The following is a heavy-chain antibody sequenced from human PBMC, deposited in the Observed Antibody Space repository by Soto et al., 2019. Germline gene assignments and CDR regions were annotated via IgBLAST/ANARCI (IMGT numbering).Heavy chain of an antibody. D-gene: IGHD5-18*01. J-gene: IGHJ4*02. CDR1: GGPFSSYA. V-gene: IGHV1-69*01. Sequence: GASVKLSCKASGGPFSSYAISWVRQAPGQGLEWMGGIIPIFGTANYAQKFQGRVTITADESTSTAYMELSSLRSEDTAVYYCAWTIVDTAIVDFEDCCQGTRGTVSS. CDR2: IIPIFGTA. CDR3: AWTIVDTAIVDFED.